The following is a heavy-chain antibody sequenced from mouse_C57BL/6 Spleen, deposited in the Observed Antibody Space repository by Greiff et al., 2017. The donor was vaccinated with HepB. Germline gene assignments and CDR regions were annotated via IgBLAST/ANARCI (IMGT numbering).Heavy chain of an antibody. D-gene: IGHD2-5*01. CDR3: ARHETYGSGYSNYPRIAMDY. J-gene: IGHJ4*01. Sequence: VQLQQSGAELVKPGASVKLSCKASGYTFTEYTIHWVKQRSGQGLEWIGWFYPGSGSIKYNEKFKDKATLTADKSSSTVYMELSSLTSEDSAVYFCARHETYGSGYSNYPRIAMDYWGQGTSVTVSS. V-gene: IGHV1-62-2*01. CDR1: GYTFTEYT. CDR2: FYPGSGSI.